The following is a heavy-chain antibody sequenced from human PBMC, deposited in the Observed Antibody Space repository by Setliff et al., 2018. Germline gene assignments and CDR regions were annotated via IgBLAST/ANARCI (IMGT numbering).Heavy chain of an antibody. J-gene: IGHJ4*02. D-gene: IGHD3-16*02. Sequence: SVKVSCKASGGTFSSYAISWLRQAPGQGLEWMGGIIPLFGPADYAQKFQDTVTITADESTSTAYMELSSLRSEDTAVYYCATTYDYVWGSFRYGGHYWGQVTLVTVSS. CDR3: ATTYDYVWGSFRYGGHY. V-gene: IGHV1-69*13. CDR2: IIPLFGPA. CDR1: GGTFSSYA.